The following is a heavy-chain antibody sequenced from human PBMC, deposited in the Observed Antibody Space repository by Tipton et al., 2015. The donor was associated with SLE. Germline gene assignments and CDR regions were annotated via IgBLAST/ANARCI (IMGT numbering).Heavy chain of an antibody. CDR1: GDSVSSNSAA. V-gene: IGHV6-1*01. J-gene: IGHJ3*02. CDR2: TCYRSKWYN. Sequence: GLVKPSQTLSLTCAISGDSVSSNSAAWNWIRQSPSRGLEWLGGTCYRSKWYNDYAVSVKSRITISPDTSKNQFSLQLNSVTPEDTALYYCATYAFDIWGQGTMVTVSS. CDR3: ATYAFDI.